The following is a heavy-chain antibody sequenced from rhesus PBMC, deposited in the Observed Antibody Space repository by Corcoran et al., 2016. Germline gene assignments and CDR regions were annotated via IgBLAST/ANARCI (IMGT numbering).Heavy chain of an antibody. CDR1: GYSISSGYY. CDR2: ISGSSGST. Sequence: QVQLQESGPGLVKSSVTLSLTCAVSGYSISSGYYWGWIRQPPGMGLEYIGYISGSSGSTYYNPSLNSRVTITKDTSKNQFSLKLSSVAAADTAVYYCARRPYYYDSGYFYWGQGVLVTVSS. J-gene: IGHJ4*01. CDR3: ARRPYYYDSGYFY. D-gene: IGHD3-28*01. V-gene: IGHV4-99*01.